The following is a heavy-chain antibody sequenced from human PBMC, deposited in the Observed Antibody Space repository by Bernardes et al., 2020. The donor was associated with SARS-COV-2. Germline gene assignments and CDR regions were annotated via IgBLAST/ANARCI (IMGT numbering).Heavy chain of an antibody. CDR3: AKDRSDMDV. CDR2: IGANGFLT. Sequence: GGSLRLSCEASGFSFSRYGTSWVRQAPGKGLEWVSFIGANGFLTYYGDSVKGRFTISKDNAKNTVYLQMNSLRAKDTAVYFCAKDRSDMDVWGQGTTVTVSS. J-gene: IGHJ6*02. V-gene: IGHV3-23*01. CDR1: GFSFSRYG.